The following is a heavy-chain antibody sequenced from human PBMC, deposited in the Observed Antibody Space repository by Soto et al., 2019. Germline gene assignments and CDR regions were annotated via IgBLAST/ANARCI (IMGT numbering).Heavy chain of an antibody. D-gene: IGHD1-26*01. CDR2: ISAYNGNT. V-gene: IGHV1-18*01. Sequence: QVQLVQSGAEVKKPGASVKVSCKASGYSFTRYYINWVRQAPGQGLEWMGWISAYNGNTHYEEKLQGRVTWTTDTSTSTAYRELRSLRSDDTAVYFCARGGQWDFLSDYWGQGTLVTVSS. CDR1: GYSFTRYY. CDR3: ARGGQWDFLSDY. J-gene: IGHJ4*02.